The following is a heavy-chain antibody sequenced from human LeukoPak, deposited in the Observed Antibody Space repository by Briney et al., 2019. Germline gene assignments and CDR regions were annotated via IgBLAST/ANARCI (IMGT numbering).Heavy chain of an antibody. V-gene: IGHV4-34*01. CDR1: GGSFSGYY. J-gene: IGHJ4*02. D-gene: IGHD1-26*01. CDR2: INHSGST. CDR3: ARGRGGATPH. Sequence: SETLSLTCAVYGGSFSGYYWSWIRQPPGKGLEWIGEINHSGSTNSNPSLKSRVTISVDTSKNQFSLKLSSVTAADTAVYYCARGRGGATPHWGQGTLVTVSS.